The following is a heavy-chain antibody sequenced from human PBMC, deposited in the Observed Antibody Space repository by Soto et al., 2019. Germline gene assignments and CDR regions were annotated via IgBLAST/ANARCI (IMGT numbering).Heavy chain of an antibody. J-gene: IGHJ4*02. Sequence: QLQLQESGPGLVKPSETLSLTCTVSGGSISSSSYYWGWIRQPPGKGLEWIGSIYYSGSTYYSPSPKSRGTLPLDTSKNQISLKLNSVTAADTAVYYCARHQRGDGETFYRALDYWGQGTLVTVSS. CDR3: ARHQRGDGETFYRALDY. V-gene: IGHV4-39*01. D-gene: IGHD3-10*01. CDR1: GGSISSSSYY. CDR2: IYYSGST.